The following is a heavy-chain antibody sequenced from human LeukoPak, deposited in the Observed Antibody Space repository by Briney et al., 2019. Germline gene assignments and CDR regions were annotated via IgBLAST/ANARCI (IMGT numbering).Heavy chain of an antibody. V-gene: IGHV3-53*01. CDR3: ARYSGSYSALDY. D-gene: IGHD1-26*01. Sequence: GGSLRLSCAASGFTVSSNYMSWVRQAPGRGLEWGSVIYSGGSTYYADSVKGRFTISRDNSKNTLYLQITSLRAEDTAVYYCARYSGSYSALDYWGQGTLVTVSS. CDR2: IYSGGST. CDR1: GFTVSSNY. J-gene: IGHJ4*02.